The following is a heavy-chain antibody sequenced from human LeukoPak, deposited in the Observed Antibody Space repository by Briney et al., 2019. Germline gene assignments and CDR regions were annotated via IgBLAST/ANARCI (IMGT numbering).Heavy chain of an antibody. CDR1: GFTFSSYA. V-gene: IGHV3-23*01. CDR2: ISDSGGST. Sequence: GGSLRLSCAASGFTFSSYAMSWVRQAPGKGLEWVSSISDSGGSTFHADSVKGRFTISRDNSKNTLYLQMNSLRAEDTAVYYCAKAEAVGFHAYDPFDYWGQGTLVTVSS. D-gene: IGHD3-16*01. J-gene: IGHJ4*02. CDR3: AKAEAVGFHAYDPFDY.